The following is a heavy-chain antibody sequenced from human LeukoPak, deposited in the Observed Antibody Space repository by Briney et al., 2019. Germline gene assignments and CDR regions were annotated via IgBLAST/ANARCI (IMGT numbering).Heavy chain of an antibody. CDR1: GGSMSSYR. Sequence: SETLSLTCTVSGGSMSSYRWSWIRQPPGKGLEWIAYIYYSGTTNYNPSLKSRVTTSVDTSKNQFSLKLSSVTAADTAVHYCARGNLEMAGVDYWGQGTLVTVSS. V-gene: IGHV4-59*01. D-gene: IGHD5-24*01. CDR3: ARGNLEMAGVDY. CDR2: IYYSGTT. J-gene: IGHJ4*02.